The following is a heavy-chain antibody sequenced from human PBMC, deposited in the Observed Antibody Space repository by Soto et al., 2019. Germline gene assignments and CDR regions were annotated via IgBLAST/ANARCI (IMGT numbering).Heavy chain of an antibody. J-gene: IGHJ5*02. CDR1: GDSVSSNSAA. V-gene: IGHV6-1*01. CDR2: TYYRSKWYN. CDR3: ARAPGIAGRVGWLDP. Sequence: SQTLSLTCAISGDSVSSNSAAWNWIRQSPSRGLEWLGRTYYRSKWYNESAISVKSRITINADTSKNQFSLQLNSVTPEDAAVYYCARAPGIAGRVGWLDPWGQGTLVTVSS. D-gene: IGHD6-13*01.